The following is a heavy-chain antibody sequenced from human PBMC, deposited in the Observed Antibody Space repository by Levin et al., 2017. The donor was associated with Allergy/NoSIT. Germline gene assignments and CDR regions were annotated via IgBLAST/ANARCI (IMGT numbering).Heavy chain of an antibody. CDR1: GFSFSSYG. V-gene: IGHV3-30*18. D-gene: IGHD3-10*01. CDR2: ISYDGGKK. CDR3: AKDRSSGSYYPLVGY. Sequence: GGSLRLSCAASGFSFSSYGMHWVRQAPGKGLEWVAVISYDGGKKYYADSVKGRFTISRDNSKNTLYLQMNSLGPEDTAVYNCAKDRSSGSYYPLVGYWGQGTLVTVSS. J-gene: IGHJ4*02.